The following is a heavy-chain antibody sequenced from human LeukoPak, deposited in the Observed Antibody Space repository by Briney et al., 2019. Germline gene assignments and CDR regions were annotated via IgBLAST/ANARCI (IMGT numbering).Heavy chain of an antibody. V-gene: IGHV2-5*02. CDR1: GFSLTTRGVG. D-gene: IGHD3-22*01. J-gene: IGHJ4*02. CDR2: IYWDDDK. CDR3: ARRPNYYDRSGPLDY. Sequence: SGPTLVNPTQTLTLTCSFSGFSLTTRGVGVGWIRQPQGKALEWLAIIYWDDDKRYSPSLKTRLAIMKDTSTNQVVLIMTNMDPVDTGTYFCARRPNYYDRSGPLDYWGQGTLVTVSA.